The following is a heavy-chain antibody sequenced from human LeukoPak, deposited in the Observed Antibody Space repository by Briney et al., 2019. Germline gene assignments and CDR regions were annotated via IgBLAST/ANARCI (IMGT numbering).Heavy chain of an antibody. D-gene: IGHD6-19*01. CDR1: GYTFTGYG. CDR3: ARVGGSSSGWYLYYYMDV. CDR2: ISAYNGNT. J-gene: IGHJ6*03. V-gene: IGHV1-18*01. Sequence: ASVKVSCKASGYTFTGYGISWVRQAPGQGLEWMGWISAYNGNTNYAQKLQGRVTMTTDTSTSTAYMELRSLRSDDTAVYYCARVGGSSSGWYLYYYMDVWGKGTTVTISS.